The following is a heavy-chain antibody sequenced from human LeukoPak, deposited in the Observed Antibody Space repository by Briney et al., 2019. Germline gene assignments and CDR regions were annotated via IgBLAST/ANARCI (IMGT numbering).Heavy chain of an antibody. J-gene: IGHJ4*02. V-gene: IGHV1-18*01. CDR3: ARGAPLTYYYNSSGYYFGY. CDR2: ISAYNGDT. Sequence: ASVKVSCKASGYTFTSYGISWVRQAPGQGLEWMGWISAYNGDTNYAQKLQGRVTMTTDTSTSTAYMELRSLRSDDTAVYYCARGAPLTYYYNSSGYYFGYWGQGTLVTVSS. CDR1: GYTFTSYG. D-gene: IGHD3-22*01.